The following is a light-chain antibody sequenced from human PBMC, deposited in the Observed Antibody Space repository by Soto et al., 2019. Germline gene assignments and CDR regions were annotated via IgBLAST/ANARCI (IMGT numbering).Light chain of an antibody. CDR3: QQYDTSPRT. Sequence: EIVLTQSPGTLSLYRGERATLSCRASQTVNSIYFAWYQRKPGQAPRLLIYGASNRATGIPDRFSGSGSGTDFTLTISRLEAEDFGVYYWQQYDTSPRTFGQVTKVEIK. V-gene: IGKV3-20*01. CDR1: QTVNSIY. CDR2: GAS. J-gene: IGKJ1*01.